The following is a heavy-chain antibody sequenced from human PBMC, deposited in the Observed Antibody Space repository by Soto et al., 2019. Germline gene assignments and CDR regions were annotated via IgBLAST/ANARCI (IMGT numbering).Heavy chain of an antibody. CDR1: GASITNSCW. CDR3: ARRWGDYFDY. V-gene: IGHV4-4*02. CDR2: IYRSGTT. Sequence: SETLSLTCTVSGASITNSCWWTWVRQPPGQGLEWTGEIYRSGTTNYNPSLRSRVTISIDKSKNEFSLKLSSVTAADTAVYYCARRWGDYFDYWGQGTLVTVSS. D-gene: IGHD3-16*01. J-gene: IGHJ4*02.